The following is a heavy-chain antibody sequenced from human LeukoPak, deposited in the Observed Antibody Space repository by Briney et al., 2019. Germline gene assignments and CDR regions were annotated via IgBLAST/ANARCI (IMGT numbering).Heavy chain of an antibody. J-gene: IGHJ2*01. D-gene: IGHD2-21*02. CDR3: ARVTGNWYIDL. CDR2: IWHGGTT. CDR1: GYSLSSGFY. V-gene: IGHV4-38-2*02. Sequence: PSETLSLTCTVSGYSLSSGFYWGWIRQPPGKALEWIGNIWHGGTTYYNPSLKSRLIMSVDTSKNQFSLTLSSVTAADTAIFYCARVTGNWYIDLWGRGTLVTVSS.